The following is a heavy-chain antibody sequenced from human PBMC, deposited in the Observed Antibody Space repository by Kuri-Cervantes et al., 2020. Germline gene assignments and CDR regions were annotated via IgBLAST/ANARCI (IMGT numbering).Heavy chain of an antibody. CDR1: GGSFSGYY. J-gene: IGHJ4*02. CDR3: ARDSNGDYYGSGSYYKTKNFDY. D-gene: IGHD3-10*01. Sequence: SETLSLTCAVYGGSFSGYYWSWIRQPPGKGLEWIGEIYHSGSTNYNPSLKSQVTISVDTSKNQFSLKLSSVTAADTAVYYCARDSNGDYYGSGSYYKTKNFDYWGQGTLVTVSS. V-gene: IGHV4-34*01. CDR2: IYHSGST.